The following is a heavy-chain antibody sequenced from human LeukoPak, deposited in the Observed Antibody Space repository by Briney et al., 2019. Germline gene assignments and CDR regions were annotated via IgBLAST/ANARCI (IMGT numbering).Heavy chain of an antibody. CDR3: AKEEGYTSGWFPDY. V-gene: IGHV3-23*01. D-gene: IGHD6-19*01. Sequence: GGSLRLSCAASGFTVSSNEMSWVRQAPGKGLEWVSSISGSGGSTHYADSVKGRFTISRDNSKNTLYLQMNSLRAEDTAVYYCAKEEGYTSGWFPDYWGQGTLVTVSS. CDR2: ISGSGGST. J-gene: IGHJ4*02. CDR1: GFTVSSNE.